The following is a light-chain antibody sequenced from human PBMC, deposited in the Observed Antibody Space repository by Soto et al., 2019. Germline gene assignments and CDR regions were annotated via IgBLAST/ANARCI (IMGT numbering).Light chain of an antibody. CDR1: QTIYINS. CDR2: GGS. J-gene: IGKJ3*01. V-gene: IGKV3-20*01. Sequence: EIVLTQSPDTLSLSPGERATLSCRASQTIYINSLAWYQQRPGQAPRLLIYGGSTRATAVPDRFSGSGSGTDFALTISRPEPEDFAVYYCQQYGAPPLTFGPGTKVD. CDR3: QQYGAPPLT.